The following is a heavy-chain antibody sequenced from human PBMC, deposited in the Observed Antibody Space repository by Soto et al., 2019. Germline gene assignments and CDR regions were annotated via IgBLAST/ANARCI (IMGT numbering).Heavy chain of an antibody. J-gene: IGHJ4*02. Sequence: GGSLRLSCAASGFTFNNYWMHWVRQAPGKGLVWVARINGDGSTTTYVDSVKGRFTISRDNAKNTVYLQMNSLRVEDTAVYYCARGSGPRGRPDWGQGIVVTVS. CDR3: ARGSGPRGRPD. D-gene: IGHD6-25*01. CDR1: GFTFNNYW. V-gene: IGHV3-74*01. CDR2: INGDGSTT.